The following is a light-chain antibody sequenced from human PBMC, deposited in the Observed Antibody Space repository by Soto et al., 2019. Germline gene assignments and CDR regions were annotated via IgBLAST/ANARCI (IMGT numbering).Light chain of an antibody. Sequence: QSVLTQPRSVSGSPGQSVTMSCTGTSSDVGGYDYVSWYQQHPGTAPKLMIYDVSKRPSGVPDRFSGSQSGNTAFLTISGLQAEDEADYCCCSCGCSYAVFGTGTKVTVL. CDR2: DVS. CDR3: CSCGCSYAV. CDR1: SSDVGGYDY. J-gene: IGLJ1*01. V-gene: IGLV2-11*01.